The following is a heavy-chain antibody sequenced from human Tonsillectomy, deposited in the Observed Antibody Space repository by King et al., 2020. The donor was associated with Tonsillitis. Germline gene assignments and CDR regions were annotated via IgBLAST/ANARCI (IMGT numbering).Heavy chain of an antibody. Sequence: VQLVESGGGLVQPGGSLRLSCAASGFTFNSYAMNWVRQAPGKGLEWVGNISGSGGNTYYADSVKGRITISRDNAKKMLYLQMNTLSVEDTAVYYCEEDNCYPAYYYHGLDVWGQGTTVTISS. CDR3: EEDNCYPAYYYHGLDV. J-gene: IGHJ6*02. CDR1: GFTFNSYA. CDR2: ISGSGGNT. D-gene: IGHD2-21*01. V-gene: IGHV3-23*04.